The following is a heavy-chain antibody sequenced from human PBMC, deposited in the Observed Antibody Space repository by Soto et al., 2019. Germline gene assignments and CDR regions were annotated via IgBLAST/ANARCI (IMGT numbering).Heavy chain of an antibody. V-gene: IGHV3-23*01. Sequence: PGGSLRLSCAASGFTFSSYGMHWVRQAPGKGLEWVSGISDGGDLTYNADSVRGRFTISRDNSKNTLFLQMNSLRVEDTAVYYCARRAFGSSRSFDIWGQGTMVTVSS. CDR2: ISDGGDLT. CDR3: ARRAFGSSRSFDI. CDR1: GFTFSSYG. J-gene: IGHJ3*02. D-gene: IGHD6-6*01.